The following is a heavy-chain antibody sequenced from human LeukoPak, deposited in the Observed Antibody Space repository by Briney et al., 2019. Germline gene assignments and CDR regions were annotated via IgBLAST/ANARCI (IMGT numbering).Heavy chain of an antibody. V-gene: IGHV3-23*01. J-gene: IGHJ5*02. Sequence: ETLSLTCAVYGGSFSGYYWSWIRQPPGKGLEWVSAISGSGGSTYYADSVKGRFTISRDNSKNTLYLQMNSLRAEDTAVYYCAKAYGVLESWGQGTLVTVSS. D-gene: IGHD3-3*01. CDR1: GGSFSGYY. CDR2: ISGSGGST. CDR3: AKAYGVLES.